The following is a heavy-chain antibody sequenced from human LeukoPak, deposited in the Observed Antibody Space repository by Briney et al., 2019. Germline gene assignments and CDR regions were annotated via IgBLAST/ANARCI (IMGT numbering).Heavy chain of an antibody. V-gene: IGHV1-69*04. CDR2: IIPILGIA. Sequence: ASVKVSCKASGYTFTGYYMHWVRQAPGQGLEWMGRIIPILGIANYAQKFQGRVTITADKSTSTAYMELSSLRSEDTAVYYCARGPFTASDYWGQGTLVTVSS. J-gene: IGHJ4*02. CDR3: ARGPFTASDY. CDR1: GYTFTGYY. D-gene: IGHD5-18*01.